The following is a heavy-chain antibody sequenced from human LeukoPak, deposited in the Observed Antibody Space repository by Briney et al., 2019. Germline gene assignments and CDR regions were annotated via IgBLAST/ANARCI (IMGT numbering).Heavy chain of an antibody. D-gene: IGHD2-21*02. CDR3: TRMTAGHDY. J-gene: IGHJ4*02. CDR1: GVSFNDYY. CDR2: INHSGYT. Sequence: SETLSLTCAVSGVSFNDYYWSWVRQTPGKGLEWIGEINHSGYTNDSPSLKSRVTLSIDTSRKQFSLNLTSVTVADTGIYYCTRMTAGHDYWGQGTLVTVSS. V-gene: IGHV4-34*01.